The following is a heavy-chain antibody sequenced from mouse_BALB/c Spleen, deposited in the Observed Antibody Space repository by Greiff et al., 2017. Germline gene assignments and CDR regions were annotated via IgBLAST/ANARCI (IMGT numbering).Heavy chain of an antibody. V-gene: IGHV1-80*01. CDR2: IYPGDGDT. CDR3: ARSGSSYYGNYLDY. Sequence: VQLQQSGAELVRPGSSVKISCKASGYAFSSYWMNWVKQRPGQGLEWIGQIYPGDGDTNYNGKFKGKATLTADKSSSTAYMQLSSLTSEDSAVYFCARSGSSYYGNYLDYWGQGTTLTVSS. D-gene: IGHD2-10*01. J-gene: IGHJ2*01. CDR1: GYAFSSYW.